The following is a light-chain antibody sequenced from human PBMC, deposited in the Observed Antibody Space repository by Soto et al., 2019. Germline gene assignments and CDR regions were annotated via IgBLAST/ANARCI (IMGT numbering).Light chain of an antibody. V-gene: IGKV1-9*01. CDR2: VAS. CDR3: QQLKIYPRP. Sequence: DIQLTQSPSFLSASVGDRVTITCRSSQGISSYLAWYQQKPGKATKRLIYVASTLQSGVPSRFSGSGSGTEFTLAISNLQPEDFATYYWQQLKIYPRPFGQGTKLE. CDR1: QGISSY. J-gene: IGKJ2*01.